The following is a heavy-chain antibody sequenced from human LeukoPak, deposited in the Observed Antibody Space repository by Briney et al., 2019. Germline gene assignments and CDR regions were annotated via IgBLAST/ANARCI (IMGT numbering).Heavy chain of an antibody. CDR1: GFTFSDYY. CDR3: ARANVVVVAATGFAGFDY. V-gene: IGHV3-11*05. CDR2: ISSSSSYT. J-gene: IGHJ4*02. D-gene: IGHD2-15*01. Sequence: GGSLRLSCAASGFTFSDYYMSRIRQAPGKGLEWVSYISSSSSYTNYADSVEGRFTISRDNAKNSLYLQMNSLRAEDTAVYYCARANVVVVAATGFAGFDYWGQGTLVTVSS.